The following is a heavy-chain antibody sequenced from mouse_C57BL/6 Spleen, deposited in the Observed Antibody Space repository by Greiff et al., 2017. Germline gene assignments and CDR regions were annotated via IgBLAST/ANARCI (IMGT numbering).Heavy chain of an antibody. CDR1: GYAFSSSW. CDR2: IYPGDGDT. Sequence: VQLQQSGPELVKPGASVKISCKASGYAFSSSWMNWVKQRPGKGLEWIGRIYPGDGDTNYNGKFKGKATLTADKSSSTAYMQLSSLTSEDSAVYFCARRGAYYSNTGFAYWGQGTLVTVSA. J-gene: IGHJ3*01. V-gene: IGHV1-82*01. CDR3: ARRGAYYSNTGFAY. D-gene: IGHD2-5*01.